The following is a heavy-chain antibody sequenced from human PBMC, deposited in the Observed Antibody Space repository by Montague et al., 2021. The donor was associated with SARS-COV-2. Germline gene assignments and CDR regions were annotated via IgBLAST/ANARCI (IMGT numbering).Heavy chain of an antibody. J-gene: IGHJ2*01. CDR2: GYHSGNT. V-gene: IGHV4-59*01. Sequence: SETLSLTCSVSGGSITGYYWCWILQPPGTGLEWMCYGYHSGNTKYNPYLKSRVRISVDTSKNQYSLGLSSVIAAATAVYCCAREYRIELWQTNWYFGLWGRGPLVTVSS. D-gene: IGHD5-18*01. CDR3: AREYRIELWQTNWYFGL. CDR1: GGSITGYY.